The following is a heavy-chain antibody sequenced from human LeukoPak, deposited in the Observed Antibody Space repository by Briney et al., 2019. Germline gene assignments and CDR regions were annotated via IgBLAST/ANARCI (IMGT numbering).Heavy chain of an antibody. CDR1: GYSFTSYW. J-gene: IGHJ5*02. D-gene: IGHD6-13*01. V-gene: IGHV5-51*01. CDR3: ARLRLGSWYDNWFDP. CDR2: IYPGDSDT. Sequence: GESLKISCKGSGYSFTSYWIGWVRQMPGKGLEWMGIIYPGDSDTRYSPSFQGQVTISADKSISTAYLQWSSLKASDTAMYYCARLRLGSWYDNWFDPWGQGTLVTVSS.